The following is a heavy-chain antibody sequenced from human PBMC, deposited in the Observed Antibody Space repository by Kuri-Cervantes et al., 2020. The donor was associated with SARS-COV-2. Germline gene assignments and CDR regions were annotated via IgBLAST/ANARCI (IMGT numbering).Heavy chain of an antibody. CDR1: GFTFDDYG. CDR3: ARGALWIAAAGRSWYFDL. V-gene: IGHV3-20*01. CDR2: INWNGGST. D-gene: IGHD6-13*01. J-gene: IGHJ2*01. Sequence: GESLKISCAASGFTFDDYGMSWVRQAPGKGLEWVSGINWNGGSTGYADSVKGRFTISRDNAKNSLYPQMNSLRAEDTALYHCARGALWIAAAGRSWYFDLWGRGTLVTVSS.